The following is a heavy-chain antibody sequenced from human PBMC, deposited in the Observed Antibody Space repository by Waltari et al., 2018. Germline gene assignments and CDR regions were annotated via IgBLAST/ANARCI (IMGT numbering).Heavy chain of an antibody. D-gene: IGHD5-12*01. V-gene: IGHV4-39*01. J-gene: IGHJ3*01. Sequence: QLQLQESGPGLVKPSETLSLTCSVSVVSITTNRHYWGWIRQPPGKGLECNGTISYNGATYSSPSLRSRVTIFRDTSKNQLSLKLGSVTAADTAFYYCATYIGASLGTAAFDVWGQGTMVTVSS. CDR2: ISYNGAT. CDR1: VVSITTNRHY. CDR3: ATYIGASLGTAAFDV.